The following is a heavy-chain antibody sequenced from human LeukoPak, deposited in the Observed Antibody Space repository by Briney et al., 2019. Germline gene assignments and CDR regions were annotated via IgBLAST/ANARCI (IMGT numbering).Heavy chain of an antibody. Sequence: ASVKVSCKASGYTFTSYYMHWVRQAPVQGLEWMGIINPSGGSTSYAQKFQGRVTMTRDTSTSTVYMELSSLRSEDTAVYYCARDRTYSYGYGVTLDYWGQGTLVTVSS. CDR3: ARDRTYSYGYGVTLDY. CDR2: INPSGGST. J-gene: IGHJ4*02. V-gene: IGHV1-46*01. D-gene: IGHD5-18*01. CDR1: GYTFTSYY.